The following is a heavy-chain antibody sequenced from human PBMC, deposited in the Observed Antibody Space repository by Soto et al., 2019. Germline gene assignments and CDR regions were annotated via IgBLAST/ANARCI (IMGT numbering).Heavy chain of an antibody. CDR3: AKHTYSDFWPGHYYYLDF. CDR2: INAGGGNT. D-gene: IGHD3-3*01. Sequence: GGSRRLSCLPSRFTFNTFARSWVRKAPGEGREWVSAINAGGGNTHYADSVKGRFTISRDNSKNTLYLQMDSLRAEDTAVYYCAKHTYSDFWPGHYYYLDFWGQGTLVTVSS. J-gene: IGHJ4*02. V-gene: IGHV3-23*01. CDR1: RFTFNTFA.